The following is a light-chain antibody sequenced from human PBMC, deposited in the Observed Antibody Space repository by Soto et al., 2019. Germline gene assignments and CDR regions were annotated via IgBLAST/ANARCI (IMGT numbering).Light chain of an antibody. CDR2: DAS. J-gene: IGKJ4*01. V-gene: IGKV3-11*01. Sequence: EIVLTQSPATLSLSPGERATLSCRASQSVSSYLAWYQQKPGQAPRLLIYDASNRATGVPARFRGSGSGTDFTLPISSLEPEDFAVYYCQQRSNWPLTFGGGTKVEIK. CDR3: QQRSNWPLT. CDR1: QSVSSY.